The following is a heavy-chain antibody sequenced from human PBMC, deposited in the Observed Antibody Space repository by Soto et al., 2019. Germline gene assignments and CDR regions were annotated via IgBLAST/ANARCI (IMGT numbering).Heavy chain of an antibody. CDR1: GFKFDDHA. CDR2: ISANGAFD. D-gene: IGHD4-4*01. CDR3: TRDIFRTITTVDF. J-gene: IGHJ4*02. V-gene: IGHV3-9*01. Sequence: EVQLVESGGGLVEPGGSLRLSCAASGFKFDDHAMNWVRLVPGKGLEWVSGISANGAFDGYDNSVRGRFTISRDNAKNSLCLQMTRLRREDTAVYYCTRDIFRTITTVDFWGQGTLVTVSS.